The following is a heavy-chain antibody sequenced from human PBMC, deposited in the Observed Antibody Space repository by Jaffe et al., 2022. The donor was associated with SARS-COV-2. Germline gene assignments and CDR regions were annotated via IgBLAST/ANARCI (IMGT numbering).Heavy chain of an antibody. CDR1: GFTFSSYW. V-gene: IGHV3-7*01. CDR2: IKQDGSEK. CDR3: ARGGVASGWNWFDP. D-gene: IGHD3-10*01. J-gene: IGHJ5*02. Sequence: EVQLVESGGGLVQPGGSLRLSCAASGFTFSSYWMSWVRQAPGKGLEWVANIKQDGSEKYYVDSVKGRFTISRDNAKNSLYLQMNSLRAEDTAVYYCARGGVASGWNWFDPWGQGTLVTVSS.